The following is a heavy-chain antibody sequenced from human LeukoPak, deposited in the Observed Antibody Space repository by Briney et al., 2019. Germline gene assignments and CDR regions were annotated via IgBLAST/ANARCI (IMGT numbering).Heavy chain of an antibody. CDR3: ARGRDDYGGSPYFDY. D-gene: IGHD4-23*01. V-gene: IGHV4-59*01. J-gene: IGHJ4*02. CDR2: IYYSGST. Sequence: SETLSLTCTVSGGSISSYYWSWIRQPPGKGLEWIGYIYYSGSTNYNPSLKSRVTISVDTSKNQFSLKLSSVTAADTAVYYCARGRDDYGGSPYFDYWGQGTLVTVSS. CDR1: GGSISSYY.